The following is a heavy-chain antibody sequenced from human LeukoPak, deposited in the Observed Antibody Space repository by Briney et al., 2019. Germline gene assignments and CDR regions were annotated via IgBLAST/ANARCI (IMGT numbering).Heavy chain of an antibody. CDR2: IIPIFGTA. CDR1: GGTFSSYA. J-gene: IGHJ4*02. CDR3: ARSSYSSGWY. D-gene: IGHD6-19*01. V-gene: IGHV1-69*06. Sequence: GAXVKVSCKASGGTFSSYAISWVRQAPGQGLEWMGGIIPIFGTANYAQKFQGRVTITADKSTSTTYMELSSLRSEDTAVYYCARSSYSSGWYWGQGTLVTVSS.